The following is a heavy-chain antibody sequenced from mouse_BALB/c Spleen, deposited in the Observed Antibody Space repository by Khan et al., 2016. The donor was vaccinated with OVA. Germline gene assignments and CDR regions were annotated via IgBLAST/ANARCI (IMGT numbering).Heavy chain of an antibody. D-gene: IGHD2-4*01. CDR2: ISYSGNT. CDR3: ARKDYYDYDPFPY. Sequence: VPLKESGPGLVKPSQSLSLTCTVTGYSITSEYTWNWNRQFPGNKLEWMGFISYSGNTRYNPSLKSRISITRDTSKNQFFLQLNSVTSEDTATYYCARKDYYDYDPFPYWGQGTLVTVSA. CDR1: GYSITSEYT. J-gene: IGHJ3*01. V-gene: IGHV3-2*02.